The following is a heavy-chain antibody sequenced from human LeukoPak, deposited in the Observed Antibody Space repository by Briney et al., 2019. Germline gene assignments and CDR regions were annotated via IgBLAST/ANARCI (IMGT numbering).Heavy chain of an antibody. D-gene: IGHD1-14*01. CDR1: GFTFSSFV. CDR2: IGGSGDNT. V-gene: IGHV3-23*01. Sequence: PGGSLRLSCAASGFTFSSFVMSWVRQAPGKGLEWVSAIGGSGDNTYYADSVKGRFTISRDNSKYTLYLQMNSLRAEDTAVYYCARDWRHHVDYWGQGILVTVSS. CDR3: ARDWRHHVDY. J-gene: IGHJ4*02.